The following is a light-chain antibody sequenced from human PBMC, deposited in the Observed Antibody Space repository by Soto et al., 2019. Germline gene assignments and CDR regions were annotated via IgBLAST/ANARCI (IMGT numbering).Light chain of an antibody. CDR3: CSYSSSSTFYV. Sequence: QSALTQPASVSGSPGQSITISCTGTSSDVGGYYYVSWYQHHPGKVPKLIIYQVTSRPSGVSNRFSASKSGNTASLTISALQAEDEALYYCCSYSSSSTFYVFGTGTKLTVL. J-gene: IGLJ1*01. CDR2: QVT. V-gene: IGLV2-14*01. CDR1: SSDVGGYYY.